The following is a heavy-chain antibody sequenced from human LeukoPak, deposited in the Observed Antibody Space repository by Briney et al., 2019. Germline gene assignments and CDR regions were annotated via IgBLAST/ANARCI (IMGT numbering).Heavy chain of an antibody. D-gene: IGHD1-7*01. CDR1: GYTFTSYD. CDR2: MNPNSGNT. J-gene: IGHJ6*03. CDR3: ARAGGQTGTTDYHYYYMDV. V-gene: IGHV1-8*01. Sequence: ASVKVSCKASGYTFTSYDINWVRQATGQGLEWMGWMNPNSGNTGYAQKFQGRVTMTRDTSISTAYMELSGLRSEDTAVYYCARAGGQTGTTDYHYYYMDVWDKGTTVTVSS.